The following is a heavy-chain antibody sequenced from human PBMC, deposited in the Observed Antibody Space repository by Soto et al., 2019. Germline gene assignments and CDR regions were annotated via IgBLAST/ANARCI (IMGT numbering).Heavy chain of an antibody. Sequence: EVQLVESGGGLVKPGGSLRLSCAASGFIFTRYSMNWVRQAPGKGLEWVSSISSTTNYIYYGDSMKGRFTISRDDSKNTLFLQMNSLKIEDTAVYYCLPRWSSWGQGTLVTVSS. CDR3: LPRWSS. CDR1: GFIFTRYS. D-gene: IGHD3-10*01. CDR2: ISSTTNYI. J-gene: IGHJ4*02. V-gene: IGHV3-21*03.